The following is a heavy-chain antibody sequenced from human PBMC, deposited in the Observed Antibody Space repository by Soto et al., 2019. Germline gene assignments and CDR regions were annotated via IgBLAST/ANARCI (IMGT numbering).Heavy chain of an antibody. V-gene: IGHV3-23*01. Sequence: EVQLLESGGGLVQPGGSQRLSCAASGFTLSNYGMTWVRQAPGKGLEWVSGISGSDGSTYYADSVKGRFTISRDNSKNTVILQKDSLEAEDTALNFCAKDKYYGWGQGTLVTVSS. D-gene: IGHD3-16*01. J-gene: IGHJ4*02. CDR3: AKDKYYG. CDR2: ISGSDGST. CDR1: GFTLSNYG.